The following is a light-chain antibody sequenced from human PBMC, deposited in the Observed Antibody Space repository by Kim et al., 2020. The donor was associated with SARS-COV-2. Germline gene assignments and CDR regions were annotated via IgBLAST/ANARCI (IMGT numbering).Light chain of an antibody. CDR2: EAS. V-gene: IGKV1-5*03. CDR3: QQYNRSPGLT. J-gene: IGKJ4*01. Sequence: DIQMTQSPSTLSVSIGDRVTITCWASQRIGTWLAWYQQKPGKAPRLLIYEASSLDSGVPSRFSGSGSGTEFTLTISSLQTDDFATYYCQQYNRSPGLTFGGGTKVDIK. CDR1: QRIGTW.